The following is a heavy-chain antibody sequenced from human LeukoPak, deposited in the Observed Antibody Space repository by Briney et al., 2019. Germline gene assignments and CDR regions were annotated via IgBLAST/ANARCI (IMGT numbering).Heavy chain of an antibody. CDR2: IQTSGST. CDR1: GGSFSGYY. V-gene: IGHV4-59*10. Sequence: SETLSLTCAVYGGSFSGYYWSWIRQPPGKGLEWIGRIQTSGSTNYNPSLKSRVTMSVDTSKNKFSLKVNSVTAADTAVYYCARVGSGWSFDYWGQGTLVTVSS. D-gene: IGHD6-19*01. J-gene: IGHJ4*02. CDR3: ARVGSGWSFDY.